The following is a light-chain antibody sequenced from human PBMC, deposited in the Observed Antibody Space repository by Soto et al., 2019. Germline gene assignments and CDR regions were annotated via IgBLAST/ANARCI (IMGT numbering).Light chain of an antibody. Sequence: EIVMTQSPATLSVSPGETATLSCRASQSISSHLAWYQQKPGQTPSLLIYGASTRATGIPARFSGSGSGTEFTLAISSLQSEDSAVYYCQQYNYWWAFGQGTKVEIK. V-gene: IGKV3-15*01. CDR3: QQYNYWWA. CDR2: GAS. CDR1: QSISSH. J-gene: IGKJ1*01.